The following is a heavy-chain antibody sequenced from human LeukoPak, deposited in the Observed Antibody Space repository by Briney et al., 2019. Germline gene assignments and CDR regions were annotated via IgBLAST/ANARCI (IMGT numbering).Heavy chain of an antibody. V-gene: IGHV3-33*01. Sequence: GGSLRLSCAASGFTFSSYGMHWVRQAPGKGLEWVAVIWYDGSNKYYADSVKGRFTISRDNSKNTLYLQMNSLRAEDTAVYYCARVPISKDDSSGYPDYWGQGTLVTVSS. D-gene: IGHD3-22*01. CDR2: IWYDGSNK. CDR1: GFTFSSYG. CDR3: ARVPISKDDSSGYPDY. J-gene: IGHJ4*02.